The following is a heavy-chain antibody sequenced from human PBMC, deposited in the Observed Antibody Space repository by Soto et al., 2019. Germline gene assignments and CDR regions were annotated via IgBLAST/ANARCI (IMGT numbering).Heavy chain of an antibody. CDR1: GFTFSSYW. J-gene: IGHJ6*02. CDR2: IKQDGSEK. V-gene: IGHV3-7*01. Sequence: GGSLRLSCAASGFTFSSYWMSWVRQAPGKGLEWVANIKQDGSEKDYVDSVKGRFTISRDNAKNSLYLKMNSLRAEDTAVYYCARAGSWYGHSYYYYGMDVWGQGTTVTVS. D-gene: IGHD6-13*01. CDR3: ARAGSWYGHSYYYYGMDV.